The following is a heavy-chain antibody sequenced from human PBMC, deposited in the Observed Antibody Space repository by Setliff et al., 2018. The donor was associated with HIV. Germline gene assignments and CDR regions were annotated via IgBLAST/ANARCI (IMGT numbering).Heavy chain of an antibody. V-gene: IGHV4-4*08. Sequence: SETLSLTCSVSGISINGYYWSWIRKSPRTRLEWIGYVSSIGNTNYNPSLKSPVTISVDTSKNQFSLPLNSVTAADTAVYFCARTRAPYFFDFWGQGAQVTVSS. CDR2: VSSIGNT. CDR1: GISINGYY. D-gene: IGHD1-26*01. CDR3: ARTRAPYFFDF. J-gene: IGHJ4*02.